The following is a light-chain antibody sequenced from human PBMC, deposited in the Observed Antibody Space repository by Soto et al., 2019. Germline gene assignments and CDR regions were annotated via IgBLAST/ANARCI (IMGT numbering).Light chain of an antibody. Sequence: QSALTQPASVSGSPGQSITISCTGTSDDVGSYNLVSWYQQHPGKAPKVMISEVGKRPSGVSNRFSGSKSDNTASLTISGLQAEDEAEYYCCSYAGSSSYVFGTGTKLTVL. CDR1: SDDVGSYNL. J-gene: IGLJ1*01. CDR2: EVG. CDR3: CSYAGSSSYV. V-gene: IGLV2-23*02.